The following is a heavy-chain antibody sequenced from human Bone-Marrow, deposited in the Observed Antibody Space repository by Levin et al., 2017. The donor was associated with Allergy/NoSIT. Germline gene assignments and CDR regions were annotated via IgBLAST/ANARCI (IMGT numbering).Heavy chain of an antibody. J-gene: IGHJ4*02. CDR1: GFTFSSYT. D-gene: IGHD3-10*01. V-gene: IGHV3-30*04. CDR2: ITYDGSDI. Sequence: GSLRLSCTVSGFTFSSYTMHWVRQAPGKGLEWVTQITYDGSDIYYADSVKGRFTVSRDNSRNTQYLQMSSLRPDDTAFYYCAREGYYGSGGYDYWGQGTRVAVSS. CDR3: AREGYYGSGGYDY.